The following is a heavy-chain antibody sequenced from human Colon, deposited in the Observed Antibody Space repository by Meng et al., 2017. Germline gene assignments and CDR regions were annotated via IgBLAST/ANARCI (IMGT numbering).Heavy chain of an antibody. CDR1: GYSLSGYY. Sequence: VHLVESGAEGKKPGASLKVSCKASGYSLSGYYRHWVRPVPGQGLEWMGRINADSGGTNHAEKFQGRVTLTRDTSINTAYMEVTSLRSDDTAVYYCAKIHLGDSGLDYWGQGTLVTVSS. CDR3: AKIHLGDSGLDY. CDR2: INADSGGT. J-gene: IGHJ4*02. D-gene: IGHD6-19*01. V-gene: IGHV1-2*06.